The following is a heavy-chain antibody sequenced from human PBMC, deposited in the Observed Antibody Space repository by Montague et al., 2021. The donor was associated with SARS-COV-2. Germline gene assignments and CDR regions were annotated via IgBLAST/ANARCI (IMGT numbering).Heavy chain of an antibody. CDR1: GGSISSGGYY. Sequence: TLSLTCTVSGGSISSGGYYWSWIRQHPGKGLELIGYIYYSGSTYYNPSLKSRVTISVDTSKNQFSLKLSSVTAADTAVYYCARVRITMIIVVTYFDYWGQGTLVTVSS. J-gene: IGHJ4*02. CDR3: ARVRITMIIVVTYFDY. D-gene: IGHD3-22*01. CDR2: IYYSGST. V-gene: IGHV4-31*03.